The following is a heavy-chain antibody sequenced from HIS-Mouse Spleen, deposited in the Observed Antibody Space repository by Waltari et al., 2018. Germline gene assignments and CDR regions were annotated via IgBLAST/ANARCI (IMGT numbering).Heavy chain of an antibody. CDR1: GYTFTGYY. D-gene: IGHD2-8*01. CDR2: INPNSGGT. CDR3: ARYCTNGVCFEYFQH. J-gene: IGHJ1*01. Sequence: QVQLVQSGAEVKKPGASVKVSCKASGYTFTGYYIPWVRQAPGQGLEWMGWINPNSGGTNYAQKFQGRVTMTRDTSISTAYMELSRLRSDDTAVYYCARYCTNGVCFEYFQHWGQGTLVTVSS. V-gene: IGHV1-2*02.